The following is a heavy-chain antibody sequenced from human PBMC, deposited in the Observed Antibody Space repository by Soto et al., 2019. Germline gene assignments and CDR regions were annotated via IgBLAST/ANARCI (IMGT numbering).Heavy chain of an antibody. V-gene: IGHV3-23*01. CDR3: AKEGYDNSGYYYDGYYYGMDV. J-gene: IGHJ6*02. CDR2: ISGSGGST. D-gene: IGHD3-22*01. CDR1: GFTFSGYA. Sequence: GGSLRLCCAASGFTFSGYAMSWVRQAPGKGLEWVSVISGSGGSTYYADSVKGRFTISRDNSKNTLYLQMNSLRAEDTAVYYCAKEGYDNSGYYYDGYYYGMDVWGQGTTVTVSS.